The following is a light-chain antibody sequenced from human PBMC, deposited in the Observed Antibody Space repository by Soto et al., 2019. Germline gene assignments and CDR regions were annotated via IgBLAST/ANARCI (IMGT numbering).Light chain of an antibody. CDR3: QQSYSTPT. J-gene: IGKJ1*01. Sequence: AIRMTQSPSSFSASTGDRVTITCRASQGISSYLAWYQQKPGKAPKLLIYAASTLQSGVPSRFSGSGSGTGFTLTISGLQPGDSATYYCQQSYSTPTFGQGTKVDIK. CDR1: QGISSY. V-gene: IGKV1-8*01. CDR2: AAS.